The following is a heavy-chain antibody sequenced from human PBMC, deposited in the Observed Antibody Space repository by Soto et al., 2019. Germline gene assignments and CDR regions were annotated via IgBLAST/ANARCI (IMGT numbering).Heavy chain of an antibody. V-gene: IGHV3-23*01. D-gene: IGHD3-3*01. J-gene: IGHJ4*02. CDR3: AKSHLFGVVTVAYYFDY. CDR1: GFTFSSYA. CDR2: ISGSGGST. Sequence: PVGSLRLSCAASGFTFSSYAMSWVRQAPGKGLEWVSAISGSGGSTYYADSVKGRFTISRDNSKNTLYLQMNSLRAEDTAVYYCAKSHLFGVVTVAYYFDYWGQGTLVTVSS.